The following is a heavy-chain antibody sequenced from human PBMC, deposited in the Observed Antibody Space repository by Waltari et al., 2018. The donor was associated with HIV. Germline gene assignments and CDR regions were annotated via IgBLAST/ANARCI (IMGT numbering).Heavy chain of an antibody. J-gene: IGHJ4*02. CDR2: IKSKTDGGTT. D-gene: IGHD2-21*02. CDR1: GLTFRNVC. CDR3: TTEEPPYCGGDCYSGSTFDY. V-gene: IGHV3-15*01. Sequence: EVQLVESVGGLVKPVGSLRFSCAASGLTFRNVCTSWVRQASGKGLEWVGRIKSKTDGGTTDYAAPVKGRFTISRDDSKNTLYLQMNSLKTEDTAVYYCTTEEPPYCGGDCYSGSTFDYWGQGTLVTVSS.